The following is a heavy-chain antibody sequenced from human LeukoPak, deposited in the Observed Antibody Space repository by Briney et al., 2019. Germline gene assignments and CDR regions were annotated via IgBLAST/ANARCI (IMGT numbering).Heavy chain of an antibody. CDR1: RGTFSSYA. Sequence: ASVKVSCKASRGTFSSYAISWVRQAPGQGLEWMGGIIPRFGTANYAQKFQGRVTITADESTSTAYMELSSLRSEDTAVYYCARVNRYYYGSGSYYSPLDYWGQGTLVTVSS. V-gene: IGHV1-69*13. CDR2: IIPRFGTA. CDR3: ARVNRYYYGSGSYYSPLDY. J-gene: IGHJ4*02. D-gene: IGHD3-10*01.